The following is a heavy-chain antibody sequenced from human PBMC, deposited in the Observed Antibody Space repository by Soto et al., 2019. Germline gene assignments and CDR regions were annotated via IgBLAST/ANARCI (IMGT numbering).Heavy chain of an antibody. J-gene: IGHJ6*02. CDR1: GYSFPSDW. D-gene: IGHD2-15*01. Sequence: PGESLKISCKGSGYSFPSDWIGWVRQMPGKGLEWMGSIYPADSDTRYSPAFQGQVTISADKSIRTAYLQWSSLKASDTAMYYCASYGGNKYLNYYYGMDVWGQGTTVTVSS. V-gene: IGHV5-51*01. CDR3: ASYGGNKYLNYYYGMDV. CDR2: IYPADSDT.